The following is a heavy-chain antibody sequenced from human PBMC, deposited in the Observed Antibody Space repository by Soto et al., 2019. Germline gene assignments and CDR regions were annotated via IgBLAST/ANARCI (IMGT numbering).Heavy chain of an antibody. CDR3: ARAVSPVRGYSYGSYYYYMDV. CDR2: ISAYNGNT. CDR1: GYTFTSYG. Sequence: ASVKVSCKASGYTFTSYGISWVRQAPGQGLEWMGWISAYNGNTNYAQKLQGRVTMTTDTSTSTAYMELRSLRSDDTAVYYCARAVSPVRGYSYGSYYYYMDVWGKGTTVTVSS. J-gene: IGHJ6*03. V-gene: IGHV1-18*01. D-gene: IGHD5-18*01.